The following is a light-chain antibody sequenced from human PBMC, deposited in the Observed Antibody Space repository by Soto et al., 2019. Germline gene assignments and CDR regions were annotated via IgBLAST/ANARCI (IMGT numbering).Light chain of an antibody. CDR2: GNS. J-gene: IGLJ2*01. CDR3: QSYDSSLSVLV. CDR1: SPNIGAGYD. Sequence: QSVLTQPPSVSGAPGQRVTISCTGSSPNIGAGYDVHWYQQLPGTAPKLLIYGNSNRPSGIPDRFSASKSGTSASLAITGLQAEDEADYYCQSYDSSLSVLVFGGGTKVTVL. V-gene: IGLV1-40*01.